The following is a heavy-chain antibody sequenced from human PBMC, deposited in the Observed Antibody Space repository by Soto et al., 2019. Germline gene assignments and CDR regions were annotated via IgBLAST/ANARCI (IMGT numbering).Heavy chain of an antibody. D-gene: IGHD6-13*01. Sequence: QVQLQESGPGLVKPSGTLSLTCDVSGDSISGSNWWSWVRQSPGKGLEWIGEIYYTGDTNTNPYTKARVTISVDETKTRFPRMINCVTAADTAVYFCARVSALGSIWYRDFDVWGRGTLVTVSS. V-gene: IGHV4-4*02. CDR2: IYYTGDT. CDR1: GDSISGSNW. J-gene: IGHJ2*01. CDR3: ARVSALGSIWYRDFDV.